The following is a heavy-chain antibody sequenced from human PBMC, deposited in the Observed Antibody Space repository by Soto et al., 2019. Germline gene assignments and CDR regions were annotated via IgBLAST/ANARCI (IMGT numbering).Heavy chain of an antibody. J-gene: IGHJ5*02. Sequence: PGGPLRLSCASSVFTFSSYAMSCVRQSPGKWLEWVSAISGSGGSTYYADSVKGRFTISRDNSKNTLYLQMNSLRAEDTAVYYCAKDGNPIPYLTGYYSLGWLEPLGQGTLVIVSS. CDR2: ISGSGGST. D-gene: IGHD3-9*01. V-gene: IGHV3-23*01. CDR1: VFTFSSYA. CDR3: AKDGNPIPYLTGYYSLGWLEP.